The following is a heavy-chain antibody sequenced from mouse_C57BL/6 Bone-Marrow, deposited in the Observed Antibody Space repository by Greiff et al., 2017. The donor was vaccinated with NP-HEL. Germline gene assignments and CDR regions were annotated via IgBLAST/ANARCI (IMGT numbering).Heavy chain of an antibody. CDR1: GYTFTSYW. D-gene: IGHD2-3*01. J-gene: IGHJ3*01. Sequence: VQLQQPGAELVKPGASVKLSCKASGYTFTSYWMQWVKQRPGQGLEWIGEIDPSDSYTNYNQKFKGKATLTVDTSSSTAYMQLSSLTSEDSAVYYCARSGWLLRRFAYWGQGTLVTVSA. V-gene: IGHV1-50*01. CDR3: ARSGWLLRRFAY. CDR2: IDPSDSYT.